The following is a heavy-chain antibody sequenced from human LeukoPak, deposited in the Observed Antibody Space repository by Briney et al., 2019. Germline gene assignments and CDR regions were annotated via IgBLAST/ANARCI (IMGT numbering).Heavy chain of an antibody. J-gene: IGHJ4*02. CDR2: IIPIFGTA. D-gene: IGHD6-19*01. CDR1: GGTFSSYA. CDR3: ARDEVAVAGVLDY. V-gene: IGHV1-69*01. Sequence: SVTVSCTASGGTFSSYAISWVRQAPGQGLEWMGGIIPIFGTATYAQKFQGRVTITADESTSTAYMELSSLRSEDTAVYYCARDEVAVAGVLDYWGQGTLVTVSS.